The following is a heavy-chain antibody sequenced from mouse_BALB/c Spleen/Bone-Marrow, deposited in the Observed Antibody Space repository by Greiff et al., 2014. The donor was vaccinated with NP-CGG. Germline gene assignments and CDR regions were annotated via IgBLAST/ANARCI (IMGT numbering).Heavy chain of an antibody. CDR2: INPSSGYT. V-gene: IGHV1-4*01. Sequence: VQLVESGAELARPGASVKMSCKASGYTFDYYTVQWVKQRPGQGLEWVGYINPSSGYTNYNQKFKDKATLTADKSSSTAYMQLSSLTSEDSAVYYCAREVYGSWFAYWGQGTLVTVSA. D-gene: IGHD2-2*01. CDR3: AREVYGSWFAY. CDR1: GYTFDYYT. J-gene: IGHJ3*01.